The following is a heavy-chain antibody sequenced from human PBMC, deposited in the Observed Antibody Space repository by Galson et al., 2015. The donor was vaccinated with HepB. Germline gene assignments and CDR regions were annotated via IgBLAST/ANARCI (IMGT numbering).Heavy chain of an antibody. J-gene: IGHJ4*02. CDR2: ISFDGSNK. Sequence: SLRLSCAASGFTFSSYAMHWVRQAPGKGLEWVAVISFDGSNKYYADSVKGRFTISRDNSKNTLYLQMNSLRAEDTAVYYCANAPGPYDSRWGYFDYWGQGTLVTVSS. CDR3: ANAPGPYDSRWGYFDY. V-gene: IGHV3-30*04. CDR1: GFTFSSYA. D-gene: IGHD3-22*01.